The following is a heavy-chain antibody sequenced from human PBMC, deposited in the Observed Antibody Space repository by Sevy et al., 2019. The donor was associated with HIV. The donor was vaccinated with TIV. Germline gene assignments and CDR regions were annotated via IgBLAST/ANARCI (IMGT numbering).Heavy chain of an antibody. V-gene: IGHV3-21*06. CDR2: ISGSSNYI. D-gene: IGHD1-26*01. J-gene: IGHJ4*02. Sequence: GGSLRLSCAASGFTLSSYSMNWVRQAPGKGLEWVSAISGSSNYIYYAESVKGRFIISRDNVKNTLYLQMNSLRADDTAVYYCARGPPDGSYDYFDYWGQGTLVTVSS. CDR3: ARGPPDGSYDYFDY. CDR1: GFTLSSYS.